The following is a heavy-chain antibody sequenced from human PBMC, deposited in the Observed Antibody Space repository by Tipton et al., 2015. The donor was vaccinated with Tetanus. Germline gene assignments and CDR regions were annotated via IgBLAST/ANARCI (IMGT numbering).Heavy chain of an antibody. CDR3: ARDPGNSVDV. V-gene: IGHV6-1*01. CDR2: IYYRSKWFN. CDR1: GDSVSSNTMA. D-gene: IGHD4-11*01. J-gene: IGHJ6*02. Sequence: GLVKPSQTLSLTCAISGDSVSSNTMAWNWIRQSPSRGLEWLGRIYYRSKWFNDYAVSLRGRITVNADTSRNQFSLQLNSVIPEDTAVYYCARDPGNSVDVWGQGTTVTVSS.